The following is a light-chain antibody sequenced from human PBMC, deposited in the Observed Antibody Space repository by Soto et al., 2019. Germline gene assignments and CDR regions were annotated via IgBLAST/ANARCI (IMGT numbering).Light chain of an antibody. CDR2: EVA. J-gene: IGLJ2*01. V-gene: IGLV2-14*01. CDR1: SNDVGNFNY. CDR3: SSYTTYTTVI. Sequence: QSALTQPASVSGSPGQSITISCTGTSNDVGNFNYVSWYRQYPGKAPKLMIYEVAYRPSGVSNRFSGSKSGNTASLTISGLQAEDEAVYYCSSYTTYTTVIFGGGTQLTVL.